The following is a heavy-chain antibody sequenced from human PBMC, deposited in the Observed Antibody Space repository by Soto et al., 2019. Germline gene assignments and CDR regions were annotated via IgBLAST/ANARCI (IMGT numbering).Heavy chain of an antibody. J-gene: IGHJ5*02. CDR1: GYSFTRYW. CDR3: ARLPYDSRRHYHNCIDP. Sequence: PGESLKISCKGSGYSFTRYWIYWVRQMPVKGLEWMGRIDPSDSYTNYSPSFQGHVTISADKSISTAYLQWSSLKASDTAMYYCARLPYDSRRHYHNCIDPWGQRTLVTVST. D-gene: IGHD3-22*01. CDR2: IDPSDSYT. V-gene: IGHV5-10-1*01.